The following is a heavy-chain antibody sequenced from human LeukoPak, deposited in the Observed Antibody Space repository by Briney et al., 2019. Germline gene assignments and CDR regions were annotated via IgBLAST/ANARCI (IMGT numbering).Heavy chain of an antibody. CDR1: GFTFIGYA. Sequence: GRSLRLSCAASGFTFIGYAIHWVRQAPGKGRELVAVISSDGRDKHHADSVKGRFTISRDNSKNTMYLQTNSLRAEDTAVYYCARDLRRFAAYYFDYWGQGTLVTVSS. CDR2: ISSDGRDK. CDR3: ARDLRRFAAYYFDY. D-gene: IGHD5/OR15-5a*01. V-gene: IGHV3-30*03. J-gene: IGHJ4*02.